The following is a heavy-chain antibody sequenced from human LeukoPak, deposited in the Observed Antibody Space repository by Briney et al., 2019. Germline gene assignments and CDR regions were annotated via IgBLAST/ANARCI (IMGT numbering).Heavy chain of an antibody. J-gene: IGHJ4*02. CDR1: GFTFSNYA. V-gene: IGHV3-23*01. D-gene: IGHD2-15*01. CDR2: IGISTGNT. Sequence: GGSLRLSCGASGFTFSNYAMTSVRQAPGKGLEWISTIGISTGNTSNADSVRGRLTIYRDNSKNTLYLQMNSLRAEDTAVYYCAKGGGGSSFDFWGQGTLVTVSS. CDR3: AKGGGGSSFDF.